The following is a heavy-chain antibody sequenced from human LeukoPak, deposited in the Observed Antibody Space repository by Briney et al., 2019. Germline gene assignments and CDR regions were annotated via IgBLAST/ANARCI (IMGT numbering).Heavy chain of an antibody. J-gene: IGHJ3*02. CDR3: ARYGYDSSGYYLDAFDI. Sequence: NPSETLSLTCTVSGGSIGSYYWDWIRQPPGKGLEWIGYIYHSGSTYYNPSLKSRVTISVDRSKNQFSLKLSSVTAADTAVYYCARYGYDSSGYYLDAFDIWGQGTMVTVSS. CDR1: GGSIGSYY. D-gene: IGHD3-22*01. V-gene: IGHV4-30-2*01. CDR2: IYHSGST.